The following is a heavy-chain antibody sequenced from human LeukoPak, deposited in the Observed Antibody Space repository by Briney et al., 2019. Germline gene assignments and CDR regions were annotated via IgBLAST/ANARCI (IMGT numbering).Heavy chain of an antibody. J-gene: IGHJ3*02. D-gene: IGHD2-15*01. CDR2: IWHDGSIK. V-gene: IGHV3-33*01. Sequence: GGSLRPSCVASGFTFSSYGMYWVRQGPGKGREWGAVIWHDGSIKYYADSVKGRFTISRDNSTHTLYLQMNSLRAEDTAVYYCARVLCSGGTCLAAFDIWGQGTMVTVSS. CDR1: GFTFSSYG. CDR3: ARVLCSGGTCLAAFDI.